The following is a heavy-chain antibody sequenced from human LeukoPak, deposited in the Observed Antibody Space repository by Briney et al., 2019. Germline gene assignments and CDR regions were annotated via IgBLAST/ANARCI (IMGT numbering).Heavy chain of an antibody. D-gene: IGHD1-26*01. CDR1: GLSFSRNG. Sequence: GGSLRLSCAASGLSFSRNGMHWVRQAPGKGLEWLTFIQYDGSSKYYSDSVKGRFTISRDNSKNTLYLQMNSLRAEDTAVYYCARVLIVGATGDAFDIWGQGTMVTVSS. CDR2: IQYDGSSK. J-gene: IGHJ3*02. CDR3: ARVLIVGATGDAFDI. V-gene: IGHV3-30*02.